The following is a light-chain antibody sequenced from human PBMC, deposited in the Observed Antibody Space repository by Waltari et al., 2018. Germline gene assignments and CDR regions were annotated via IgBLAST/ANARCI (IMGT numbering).Light chain of an antibody. V-gene: IGKV4-1*01. J-gene: IGKJ2*03. CDR3: QQFYNTPYS. CDR1: QSVLYRSNNKKY. CDR2: WAS. Sequence: DIVVTQSTDSLAVSLGERATINSKSSQSVLYRSNNKKYLAWYQRKPGQPPKLLIYWASIRESGVPDRFSGSGSETDFTLTISSLQAEDVAVYYCQQFYNTPYSFGQGTKLEV.